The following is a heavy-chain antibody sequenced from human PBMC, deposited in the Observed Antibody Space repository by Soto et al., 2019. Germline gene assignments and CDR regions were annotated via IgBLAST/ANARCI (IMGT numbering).Heavy chain of an antibody. J-gene: IGHJ1*01. V-gene: IGHV4-4*02. D-gene: IGHD2-15*01. CDR2: IYHSGST. CDR3: ARTPDIHCSGGRCHTSGYFQH. CDR1: GGSISSSNW. Sequence: SETLSLTCAVSGGSISSSNWWSWVRQPPGKGLEWIGEIYHSGSTNYNPSLKSRVTISVDKSKKRFSLNLSSVTAADTAVYYCARTPDIHCSGGRCHTSGYFQHWGQGTLVTVSS.